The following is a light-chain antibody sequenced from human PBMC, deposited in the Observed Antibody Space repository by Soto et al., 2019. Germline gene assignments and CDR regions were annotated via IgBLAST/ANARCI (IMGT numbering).Light chain of an antibody. CDR2: LGS. Sequence: DIVMTQSPLSLPVTPGEPASISCRSSQSLLHSNGYNYLDWYLQKPGQSPQLLIYLGSNRASGVPDRFSGSGSGTEFTLTISSLQPDDFAVYYCQQYNNWPLTFGQGTRLEIK. V-gene: IGKV2-28*01. CDR1: QSLLHSNGYNY. J-gene: IGKJ5*01. CDR3: QQYNNWPLT.